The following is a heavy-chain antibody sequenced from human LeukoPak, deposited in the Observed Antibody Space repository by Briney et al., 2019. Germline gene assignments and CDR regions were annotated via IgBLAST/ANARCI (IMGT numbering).Heavy chain of an antibody. V-gene: IGHV3-66*01. Sequence: GGSLRLSCAASGFTVSSNYMSWVRQAPGKGLEWVSVIYSGGSTYYADSVKGRFTISRDNSKNTLYLQMNRLRAEDTAVYYCARAEYDSSGYDYWGQGTLVTVSS. CDR3: ARAEYDSSGYDY. CDR2: IYSGGST. J-gene: IGHJ4*02. D-gene: IGHD3-22*01. CDR1: GFTVSSNY.